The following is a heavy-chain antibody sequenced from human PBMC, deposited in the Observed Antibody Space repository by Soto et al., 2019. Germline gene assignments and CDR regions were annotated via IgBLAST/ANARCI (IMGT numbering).Heavy chain of an antibody. D-gene: IGHD6-19*01. CDR2: ISYDGSTK. CDR1: GFTFSSYG. CDR3: AKGHSSGWYYFDY. Sequence: QVQLVESGGGVVQPGRSLRLSCAASGFTFSSYGMHWVRQAPGKGLEWVAVISYDGSTKYYPDSVKGRFTISRDNSKNTLYLQMNSLRAKDTAVYYCAKGHSSGWYYFDYWGQGTLVTVSS. J-gene: IGHJ4*02. V-gene: IGHV3-30*18.